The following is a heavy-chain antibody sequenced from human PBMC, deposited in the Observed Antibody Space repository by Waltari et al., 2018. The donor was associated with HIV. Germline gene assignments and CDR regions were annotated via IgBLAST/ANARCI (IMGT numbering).Heavy chain of an antibody. CDR1: GFTFMSYS. Sequence: EVQLVESGGGLVQPGGSLRLSCAASGFTFMSYSLNWVRQAPGKGLEWVSYISSTSNTIYYADSVKGRFTVSRDNAKNSLSLQMNSLRAEDTAVYFCAKEVVALPHYYYYGLDVWGQGTTVTVSS. CDR3: AKEVVALPHYYYYGLDV. D-gene: IGHD2-15*01. V-gene: IGHV3-48*04. J-gene: IGHJ6*02. CDR2: ISSTSNTI.